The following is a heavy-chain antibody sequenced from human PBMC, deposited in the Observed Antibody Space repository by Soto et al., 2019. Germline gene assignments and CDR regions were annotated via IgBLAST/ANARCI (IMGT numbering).Heavy chain of an antibody. V-gene: IGHV4-39*02. CDR2: IDYSGST. CDR1: GGSISRSNYY. D-gene: IGHD3-10*01. J-gene: IGHJ6*02. CDR3: ASHIGSGSYYNFYSSGMDV. Sequence: SETLSLTCTVSGGSISRSNYYGGWIRQSPGKGLEWIGRIDYSGSTYYNPSLKSRVTIFVDTSENDFSLKVSSVTAADTAVYYCASHIGSGSYYNFYSSGMDVWGHGTTGTVS.